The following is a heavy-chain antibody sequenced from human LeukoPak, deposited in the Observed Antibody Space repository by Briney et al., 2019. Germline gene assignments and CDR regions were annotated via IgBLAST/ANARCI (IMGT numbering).Heavy chain of an antibody. CDR3: ARAGYDILTGYAGYYGMDV. V-gene: IGHV3-33*01. D-gene: IGHD3-9*01. Sequence: PGRSLRLSCAASGFTFSSYGMHWVRQAPGKGLEWVAVIWYDGSNKYYADSVKGRFTISRDNSKNTLYLQMNSLRAEDTAVYYCARAGYDILTGYAGYYGMDVWGQGTTVTVSS. CDR1: GFTFSSYG. CDR2: IWYDGSNK. J-gene: IGHJ6*02.